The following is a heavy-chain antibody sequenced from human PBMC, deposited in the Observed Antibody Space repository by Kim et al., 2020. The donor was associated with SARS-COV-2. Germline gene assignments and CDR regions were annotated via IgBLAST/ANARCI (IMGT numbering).Heavy chain of an antibody. V-gene: IGHV1-8*01. CDR3: ARGVYYYDSSGYYSVYYYGMDV. Sequence: ASVKVSCKASGYTFTSYDINWVRQATGQGLEWMGWMNPNSGNTGYAQKFQGRVTMTRNTSISTAYMELSSLRSEDTAVYYCARGVYYYDSSGYYSVYYYGMDVWGQGTTVTVSS. CDR2: MNPNSGNT. J-gene: IGHJ6*02. CDR1: GYTFTSYD. D-gene: IGHD3-22*01.